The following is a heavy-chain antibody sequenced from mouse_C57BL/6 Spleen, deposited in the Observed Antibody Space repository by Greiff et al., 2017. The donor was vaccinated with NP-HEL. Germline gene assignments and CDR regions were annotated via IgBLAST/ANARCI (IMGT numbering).Heavy chain of an antibody. CDR3: AITTVVGGYYFDY. CDR2: ISDGGSYT. V-gene: IGHV5-4*01. Sequence: EVQVVESGGGLVKPGGSLKLSCAASGFTFSSYAMSWVRQTPEKRLEWVATISDGGSYTYYPDNVKGRFTISRDNAKNNLYLQMSHLKSEDTAMYYCAITTVVGGYYFDYWGQGTTLTVSS. D-gene: IGHD1-1*01. J-gene: IGHJ2*01. CDR1: GFTFSSYA.